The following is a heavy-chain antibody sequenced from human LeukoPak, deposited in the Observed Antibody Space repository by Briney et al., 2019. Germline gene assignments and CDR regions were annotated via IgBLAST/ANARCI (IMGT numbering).Heavy chain of an antibody. V-gene: IGHV3-74*01. D-gene: IGHD3-22*01. CDR2: ISDGGSTT. CDR3: SRSAYYDGSGNYYDY. J-gene: IGHJ4*02. Sequence: PGGSLRLSCAASGFTFSTYGMTWVRQAPGKGLVWVSRISDGGSTTTYADSVKGRFTISRDNAKNTLYLQMNGLRAEDTAVYYCSRSAYYDGSGNYYDYWGQGTLVTASS. CDR1: GFTFSTYG.